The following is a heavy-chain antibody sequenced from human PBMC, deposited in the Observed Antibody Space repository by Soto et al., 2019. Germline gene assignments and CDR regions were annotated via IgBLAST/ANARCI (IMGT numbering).Heavy chain of an antibody. Sequence: GGSLRLSCAASGFTFDDYGMSWVRQAPGKGLEWVSGINWNGGRTGYADSVKGRFTISRDNAKNSLYLQMNSLRAEDTALYYCARDLSGYVPFDYWGQGTLVTVSS. CDR3: ARDLSGYVPFDY. V-gene: IGHV3-20*04. CDR2: INWNGGRT. J-gene: IGHJ4*02. D-gene: IGHD5-12*01. CDR1: GFTFDDYG.